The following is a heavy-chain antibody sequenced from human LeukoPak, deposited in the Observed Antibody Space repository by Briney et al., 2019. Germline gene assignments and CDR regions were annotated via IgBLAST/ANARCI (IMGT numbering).Heavy chain of an antibody. V-gene: IGHV4-59*01. CDR1: GGSISTYY. Sequence: SETLSLTCTVSGGSISTYYWSWIRQPPGKGLEWIAYTYYSGSTNYNPSLKSRVTISVDTSKNQFSLNLSSVTAADTAVYYCARGTRYGRSLYWGQGTLVTVSS. J-gene: IGHJ4*02. D-gene: IGHD4-17*01. CDR2: TYYSGST. CDR3: ARGTRYGRSLY.